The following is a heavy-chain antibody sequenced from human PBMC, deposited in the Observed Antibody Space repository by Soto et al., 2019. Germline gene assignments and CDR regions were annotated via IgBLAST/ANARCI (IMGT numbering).Heavy chain of an antibody. CDR1: GYTFTSYG. V-gene: IGHV1-18*01. Sequence: EASVKVSCKASGYTFTSYGISWVRQAPGQGLEWMGWISAYNGNTNYAQKLQGRVTMTTDTSTSTAYMELRSLRSDDTAVYYCARDGHSSGWYFGWFDPWGQGTLVTVSS. CDR3: ARDGHSSGWYFGWFDP. J-gene: IGHJ5*02. CDR2: ISAYNGNT. D-gene: IGHD6-19*01.